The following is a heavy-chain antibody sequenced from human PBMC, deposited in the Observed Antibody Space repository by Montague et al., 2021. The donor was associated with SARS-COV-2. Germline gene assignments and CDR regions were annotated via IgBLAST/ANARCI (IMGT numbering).Heavy chain of an antibody. Sequence: TLSLTCTVSGGSISSGGYYWSWIRQHPGKGLEWIGYIYYSGSTYYNPSLKSRVTISVVTSKNQFSLKLSSVTAADTAVYYCASTYGGNLGYYYYYMDVWGKGTTVTVSS. CDR2: IYYSGST. D-gene: IGHD4-23*01. V-gene: IGHV4-31*03. CDR1: GGSISSGGYY. J-gene: IGHJ6*03. CDR3: ASTYGGNLGYYYYYMDV.